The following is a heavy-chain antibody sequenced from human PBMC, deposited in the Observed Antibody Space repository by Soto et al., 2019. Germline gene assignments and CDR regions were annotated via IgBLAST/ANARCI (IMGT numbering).Heavy chain of an antibody. CDR2: IDPSDSYT. V-gene: IGHV5-10-1*01. D-gene: IGHD4-4*01. J-gene: IGHJ6*02. CDR3: ETPGWAYSNSHLYGMDV. CDR1: GYSFTSYW. Sequence: GESLKISCKGSGYSFTSYWISWVRQMPGKGLEWMGRIDPSDSYTNYSPSFQGHVTISADKSISTAYLQWSSLKASDTAMYYCETPGWAYSNSHLYGMDVWGQGTTVNVSS.